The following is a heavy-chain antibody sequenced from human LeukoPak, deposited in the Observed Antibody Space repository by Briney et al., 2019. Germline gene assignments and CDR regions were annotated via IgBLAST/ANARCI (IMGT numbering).Heavy chain of an antibody. Sequence: PSETLSLTCTVSGYPVSRGYYWGWIRQPPGKGLEWIGSIYHSGSTYYNPSLKSRVTISLDTSKNQFSLKLSSVTAADTAVYYCARARSVAAAANWFDPWGQGTLVTVSS. V-gene: IGHV4-38-2*02. CDR1: GYPVSRGYY. CDR3: ARARSVAAAANWFDP. D-gene: IGHD6-13*01. CDR2: IYHSGST. J-gene: IGHJ5*02.